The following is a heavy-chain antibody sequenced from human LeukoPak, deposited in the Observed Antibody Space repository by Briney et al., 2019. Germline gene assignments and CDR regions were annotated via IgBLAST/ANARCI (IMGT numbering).Heavy chain of an antibody. J-gene: IGHJ5*02. Sequence: SETLSLTCTVSGGALSSGGYYWTWIRQPPGKGLEWIGNIYHSGTPYYNPSLKSRVTLSVDRSKNQFSLKVTSVTAADTAVYYCARDDIPVAGTGLSWFDPWGQGTLVTVSS. CDR2: IYHSGTP. V-gene: IGHV4-30-2*01. D-gene: IGHD6-13*01. CDR1: GGALSSGGYY. CDR3: ARDDIPVAGTGLSWFDP.